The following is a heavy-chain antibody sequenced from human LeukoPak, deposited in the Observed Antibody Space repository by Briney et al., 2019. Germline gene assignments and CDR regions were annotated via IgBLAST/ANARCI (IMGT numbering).Heavy chain of an antibody. D-gene: IGHD3-3*01. CDR3: ARGPRPYYDFWSGPIPY. J-gene: IGHJ4*02. V-gene: IGHV3-11*01. CDR2: ISSSGSTI. CDR1: GFTFSDYY. Sequence: GGSLRLSCAASGFTFSDYYMSWIRQAPGKGLGWVSYISSSGSTIYYADSVKGRFTISRDNAKNSLYLQMNSLRAEDTAVYYCARGPRPYYDFWSGPIPYWGQGTLVTVSS.